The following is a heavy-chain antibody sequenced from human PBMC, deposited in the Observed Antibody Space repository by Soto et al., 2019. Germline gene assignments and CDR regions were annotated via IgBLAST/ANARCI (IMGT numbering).Heavy chain of an antibody. D-gene: IGHD6-6*01. CDR2: IYHSGST. J-gene: IGHJ6*02. CDR1: GYSISSGYY. Sequence: SETLSLTCAASGYSISSGYYWGWIRQPPGKGLEWIGSIYHSGSTYYNPSLKSRVTISVDTSKNQFSLKLSSVTAADTAVYYCARDLRADSAARRTLTVFYYGMDVWGQGTTVTVSS. V-gene: IGHV4-38-2*02. CDR3: ARDLRADSAARRTLTVFYYGMDV.